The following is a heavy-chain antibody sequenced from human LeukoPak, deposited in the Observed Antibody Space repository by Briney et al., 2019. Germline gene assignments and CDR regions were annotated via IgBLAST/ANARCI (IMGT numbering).Heavy chain of an antibody. D-gene: IGHD6-13*01. CDR3: ARAYSSSWYYFDY. V-gene: IGHV3-7*01. CDR2: IKQDGSEK. J-gene: IGHJ4*02. Sequence: GGSLRLSCAASGFTFSSYWMSWVRQAPGKGLEWVANIKQDGSEKYYVDSVKGRFTISRDNAKNSLYLQMNSLRAEDTAVYYCARAYSSSWYYFDYWGQGTLVTVSS. CDR1: GFTFSSYW.